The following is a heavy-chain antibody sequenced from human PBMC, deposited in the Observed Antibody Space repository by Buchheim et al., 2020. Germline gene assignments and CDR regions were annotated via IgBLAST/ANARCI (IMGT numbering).Heavy chain of an antibody. D-gene: IGHD3-22*01. CDR3: ARADSYYDSSGPFDY. CDR2: IYYSGST. V-gene: IGHV4-59*01. CDR1: GGSISSYY. J-gene: IGHJ4*02. Sequence: QVQLQESGPGLVKPSETLSLTCTVSGGSISSYYWSWIRQPPGKGLEWIGDIYYSGSTNYNPSLKSRVTISVDTSKNQFSLKLSSVTAADTAVYYCARADSYYDSSGPFDYWGQGTL.